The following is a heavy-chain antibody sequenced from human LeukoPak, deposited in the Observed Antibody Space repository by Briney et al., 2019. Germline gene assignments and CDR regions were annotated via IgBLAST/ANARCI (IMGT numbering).Heavy chain of an antibody. V-gene: IGHV3-48*01. Sequence: PGGSLRLSCAASGFTFSSYRMNWVRQAPGKGLEWVSYISSSSSTVYYADSVKGRFTISRDNSKNTLYLQMNSLRAEDTAVYCCAKDADFNYDSSGYYRDSSFDYWGQGTLVTVSS. CDR2: ISSSSSTV. CDR3: AKDADFNYDSSGYYRDSSFDY. J-gene: IGHJ4*02. CDR1: GFTFSSYR. D-gene: IGHD3-22*01.